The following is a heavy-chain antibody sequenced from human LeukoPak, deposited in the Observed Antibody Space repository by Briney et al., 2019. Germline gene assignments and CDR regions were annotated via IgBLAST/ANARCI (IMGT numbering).Heavy chain of an antibody. CDR2: IKQDGSEK. CDR1: GFTFNIYS. CDR3: ANSGMGSGY. V-gene: IGHV3-7*01. Sequence: GGSLRLSCAASGFTFNIYSMNWVRQAPWKGLEWVANIKQDGSEKYYVDSVKGRFTISRDNAKNSLYLQMNSLRAEDTAVYYCANSGMGSGYWGQGTLVTVSS. J-gene: IGHJ4*02. D-gene: IGHD5-18*01.